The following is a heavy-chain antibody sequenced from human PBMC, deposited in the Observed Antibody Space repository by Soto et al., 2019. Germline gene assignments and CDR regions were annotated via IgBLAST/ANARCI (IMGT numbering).Heavy chain of an antibody. CDR3: ARDYCSGGSCYPNNYYYYYGMDV. J-gene: IGHJ6*02. D-gene: IGHD2-15*01. CDR2: INHSGST. CDR1: GGSFSGYY. V-gene: IGHV4-34*01. Sequence: SETLSLTCAVYGGSFSGYYWSWIRQPPGKGLEWIGEINHSGSTNYNPSLKSRVTISVDTSKNQFSLKLSSVTAADTAVYYCARDYCSGGSCYPNNYYYYYGMDVWGQGTTVTVSS.